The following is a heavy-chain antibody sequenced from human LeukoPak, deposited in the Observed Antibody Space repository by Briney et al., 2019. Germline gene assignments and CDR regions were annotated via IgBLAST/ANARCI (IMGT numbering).Heavy chain of an antibody. D-gene: IGHD2-2*01. CDR3: ARNPYCSSTSCSGSPVFDYYYYMDV. CDR1: GYTFTSYY. V-gene: IGHV1-69*05. J-gene: IGHJ6*03. CDR2: IIPIFGTA. Sequence: SVKVSCKASGYTFTSYYMHWVRQATGQGLEWMGGIIPIFGTANYAQKFQGRVTITTDESTSTAYMELSSLRSEDTAVYYCARNPYCSSTSCSGSPVFDYYYYMDVWGKGTTVTVSS.